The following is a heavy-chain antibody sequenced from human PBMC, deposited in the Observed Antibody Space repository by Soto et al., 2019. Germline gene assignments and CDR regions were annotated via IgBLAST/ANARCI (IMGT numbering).Heavy chain of an antibody. CDR1: GFTFSSYA. D-gene: IGHD3-22*01. Sequence: QSGGSLRLSCAASGFTFSSYAMSWVRQAPGKGLEWVSAISGSGGSTYYADSVKGRFTISRDNSKNTLYLQMNSLRAEDTAVYYCAKSYYDSSGYQIWYYFDYWGQGTLVTVSS. V-gene: IGHV3-23*01. CDR2: ISGSGGST. J-gene: IGHJ4*02. CDR3: AKSYYDSSGYQIWYYFDY.